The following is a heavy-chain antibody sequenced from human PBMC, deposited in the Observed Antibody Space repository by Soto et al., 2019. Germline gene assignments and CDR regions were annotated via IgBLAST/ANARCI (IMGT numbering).Heavy chain of an antibody. CDR3: ARHDQWLIRLYY. D-gene: IGHD6-19*01. V-gene: IGHV4-39*01. J-gene: IGHJ4*02. CDR2: IHYSGNT. CDR1: GASISSNNY. Sequence: QLQLQESGPGLVKPSETLSLTCTVSGASISSNNYWVWIRQPPGKGLEWIGSIHYSGNTYYNSSLESRVTISLDTSKNQFSLKLTSVTAADTAVYDCARHDQWLIRLYYWGQGTLVTVSS.